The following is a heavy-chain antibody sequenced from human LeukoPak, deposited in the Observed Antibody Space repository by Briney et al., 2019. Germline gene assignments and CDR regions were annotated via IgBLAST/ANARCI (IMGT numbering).Heavy chain of an antibody. D-gene: IGHD6-19*01. Sequence: GGSLRLSCAASGFTFNNYGMHWVRQAPGKGLEWVALISFDGYSQGYTDSVKGRFNISRDKSRNTLYLQMTRLRPRDTAVYYCARDLGSALDDWGQGTLVTVSS. CDR1: GFTFNNYG. CDR2: ISFDGYSQ. CDR3: ARDLGSALDD. V-gene: IGHV3-30*03. J-gene: IGHJ4*02.